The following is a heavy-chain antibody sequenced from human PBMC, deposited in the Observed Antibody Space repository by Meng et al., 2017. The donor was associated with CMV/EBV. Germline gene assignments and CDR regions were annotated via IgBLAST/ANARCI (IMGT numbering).Heavy chain of an antibody. D-gene: IGHD3-3*01. J-gene: IGHJ6*02. CDR3: ARGDPVLRFLEWLPRYYGMDV. CDR2: INHSGST. V-gene: IGHV4-34*01. CDR1: GFTFSSYA. Sequence: GSLRLSCAASGFTFSSYAMSWVRQAPGKGLEWIGEINHSGSTNYNPSLKSRVTISVDTSKNQFSLKLSSVTAADTAVYYCARGDPVLRFLEWLPRYYGMDVWGQGTTVTVSS.